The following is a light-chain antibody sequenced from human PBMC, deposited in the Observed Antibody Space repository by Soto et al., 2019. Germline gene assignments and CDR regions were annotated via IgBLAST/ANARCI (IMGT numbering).Light chain of an antibody. CDR1: QSVSSSF. V-gene: IGKV3-20*01. J-gene: IGKJ2*01. CDR2: GAS. CDR3: QQYGSTPLT. Sequence: EIVLTQSPDTLSLSPGERGTLSCRASQSVSSSFLAWYQQKPGQSPRLLIYGASSRATGIPDRFSGSGSGTDFTLTISRLEAEDFAVYYCQQYGSTPLTFGQGTKLEIK.